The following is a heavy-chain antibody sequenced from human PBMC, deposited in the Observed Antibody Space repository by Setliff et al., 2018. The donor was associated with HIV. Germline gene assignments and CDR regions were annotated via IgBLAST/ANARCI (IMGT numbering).Heavy chain of an antibody. CDR1: GASISSYY. CDR3: ARGIGTRYIYYMGV. Sequence: SETLSLTCTVSGASISSYYWNWIRQPDGKGQECIGRIYTSGSTNYNPSLKSRVRMSVDTSKNQFSLKLSSVTAAATAAYYCARGIGTRYIYYMGVWGKGTTDT. J-gene: IGHJ6*03. V-gene: IGHV4-4*07. CDR2: IYTSGST. D-gene: IGHD1-20*01.